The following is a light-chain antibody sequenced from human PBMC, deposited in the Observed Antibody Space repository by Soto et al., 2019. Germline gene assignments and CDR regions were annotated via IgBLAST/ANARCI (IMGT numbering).Light chain of an antibody. J-gene: IGLJ1*01. CDR2: DVS. CDR1: SSDVGAYDY. V-gene: IGLV2-14*03. CDR3: SSYTSSSTLV. Sequence: QSALPQPASVSGSPGQSITVSCTGTSSDVGAYDYVSWYQHHPGKAPKLMIYDVSYRPSGVSNRFSGSKSGNTASLTIPGLQAEDEADYYCSSYTSSSTLVFGTGTQLTVL.